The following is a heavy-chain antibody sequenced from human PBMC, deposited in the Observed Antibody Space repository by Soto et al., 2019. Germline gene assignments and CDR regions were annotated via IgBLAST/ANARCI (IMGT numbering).Heavy chain of an antibody. CDR1: GYTFTSYG. CDR3: ARDGPYDFWSGYPSQNYYMDV. CDR2: ISAYNGNT. Sequence: ASVNVSCKASGYTFTSYGISWVLQAPGQGLEWMGWISAYNGNTNYAQKLQGRVTMTTDTSTSTAYMELRSLRSDDTAVYYCARDGPYDFWSGYPSQNYYMDVWGKGTTVTVSS. D-gene: IGHD3-3*01. J-gene: IGHJ6*03. V-gene: IGHV1-18*01.